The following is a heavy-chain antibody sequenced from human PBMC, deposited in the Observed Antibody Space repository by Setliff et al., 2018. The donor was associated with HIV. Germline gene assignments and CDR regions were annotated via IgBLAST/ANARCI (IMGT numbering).Heavy chain of an antibody. V-gene: IGHV6-1*01. CDR3: ARSITTAGTVLDY. D-gene: IGHD6-13*01. J-gene: IGHJ4*02. CDR1: GDSVSNYSAA. Sequence: SQTLSLTCAISGDSVSNYSAAWNWIRQSPSRGLEWLGRTFHRSKWYSDYAESVRSRITINPDTSKNQLSLQLHSVTPEDTAVYYCARSITTAGTVLDYWGQGTLGTVS. CDR2: TFHRSKWYS.